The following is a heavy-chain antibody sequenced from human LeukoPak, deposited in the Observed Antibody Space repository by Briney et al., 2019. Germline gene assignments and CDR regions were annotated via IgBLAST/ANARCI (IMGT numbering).Heavy chain of an antibody. V-gene: IGHV4-59*01. D-gene: IGHD3-22*01. CDR1: GGSISSYY. CDR3: AGIYDSSGYRVSL. J-gene: IGHJ4*02. CDR2: IYYSGST. Sequence: SETLSLTCTVSGGSISSYYWSWIRQPPGKGLEWIGYIYYSGSTNYNPCLKSRVTISVDTSKNQFSLKLSSVTAADTAVYYCAGIYDSSGYRVSLWGQGTLVTVSS.